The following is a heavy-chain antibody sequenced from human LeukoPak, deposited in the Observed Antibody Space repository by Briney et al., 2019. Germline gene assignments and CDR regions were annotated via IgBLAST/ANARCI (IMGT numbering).Heavy chain of an antibody. Sequence: ASVKVSCKASRYTFTSYAMNWVRQAPGQGLEWMGWINTNTGNPTYAQGFTGRFVFSLDTSVSTAYLQISSLKAEDTAVYYCARVPPFSDLLIGGFDPWGQGTLVTVSS. J-gene: IGHJ5*02. CDR3: ARVPPFSDLLIGGFDP. V-gene: IGHV7-4-1*02. CDR2: INTNTGNP. CDR1: RYTFTSYA. D-gene: IGHD2/OR15-2a*01.